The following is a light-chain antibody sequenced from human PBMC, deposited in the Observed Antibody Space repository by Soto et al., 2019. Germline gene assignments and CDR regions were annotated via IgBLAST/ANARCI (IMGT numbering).Light chain of an antibody. Sequence: IVLAQYPGTLSLSPGERATLSCRTSQSVSTNFLGWYQQKPGQAPRLLISGTSNRATGIPDRFSGSGSGTDFTLTISRLEPEDFAVYYCQQYGTSPWTFGQGTKVDIK. CDR2: GTS. CDR3: QQYGTSPWT. J-gene: IGKJ1*01. CDR1: QSVSTNF. V-gene: IGKV3-20*01.